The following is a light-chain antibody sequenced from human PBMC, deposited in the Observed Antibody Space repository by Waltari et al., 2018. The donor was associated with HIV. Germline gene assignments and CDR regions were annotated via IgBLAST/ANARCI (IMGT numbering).Light chain of an antibody. CDR3: QQHYTLRST. CDR1: RSIFYIRNY. J-gene: IGKJ4*01. Sequence: DIVMTQSPHSLAVSLGAGATFNCTSSRSIFYIRNYLAWYQQKPGQPPKVLIYCASTRAFGVPDRFSGSGSGTDFTLTISRLQADDVATYYCQQHYTLRSTFGGGTKLEI. V-gene: IGKV4-1*01. CDR2: CAS.